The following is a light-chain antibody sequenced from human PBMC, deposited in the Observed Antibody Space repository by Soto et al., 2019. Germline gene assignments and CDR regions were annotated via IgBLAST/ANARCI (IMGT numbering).Light chain of an antibody. CDR2: GAF. CDR3: QRYGGSPIT. V-gene: IGKV3-20*01. CDR1: QSLYRDY. Sequence: EIVLTQSPGTLSLSPGERATLSCRASQSLYRDYLAWFQQKPGQAPRLLIYGAFNRATGIPDRFSGSGSGTDFTLTISSLEPEDFAVYYCQRYGGSPITFGQGTRLEI. J-gene: IGKJ5*01.